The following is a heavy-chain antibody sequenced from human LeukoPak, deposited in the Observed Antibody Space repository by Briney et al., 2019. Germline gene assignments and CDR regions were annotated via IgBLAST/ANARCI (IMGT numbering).Heavy chain of an antibody. D-gene: IGHD6-13*01. CDR2: FYYGEST. V-gene: IGHV4-59*01. CDR1: GGSISSYY. CDR3: ARETATYSTQRGFDY. Sequence: PSETLSLTCTVSGGSISSYYWSWIRQPPGKGLEWIGCFYYGESTNYNPSLKSRVTISVDTSKNQFSLKLSSVTAADMAVYYCARETATYSTQRGFDYWGQGTLVTVSS. J-gene: IGHJ4*02.